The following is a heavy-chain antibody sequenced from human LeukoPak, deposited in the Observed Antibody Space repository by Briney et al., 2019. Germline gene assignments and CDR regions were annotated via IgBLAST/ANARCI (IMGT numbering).Heavy chain of an antibody. J-gene: IGHJ4*02. CDR1: GITFSSYS. Sequence: GGSLRLSCAASGITFSSYSMNWVRQAPGKGLEWVSYISSSGSSTHYADSAKGRFTISRDNAKNSLYLQMNSLRVEDTAVYYCARERGNYLRYWGQGTLVTASS. CDR2: ISSSGSST. CDR3: ARERGNYLRY. D-gene: IGHD3-10*01. V-gene: IGHV3-48*01.